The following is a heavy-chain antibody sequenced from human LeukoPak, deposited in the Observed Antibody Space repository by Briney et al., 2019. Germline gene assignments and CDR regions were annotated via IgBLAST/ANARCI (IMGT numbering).Heavy chain of an antibody. D-gene: IGHD6-19*01. CDR1: GFIFNSHS. J-gene: IGHJ6*03. CDR3: ARSSGWYHRGPDYYYYYMDV. CDR2: ISSTSSYI. V-gene: IGHV3-21*01. Sequence: GGSLRLSCAASGFIFNSHSMNWVRQAPGKGVEWVSSISSTSSYIYYADSVKSRFTISRDNAKNSLYLQMNSLRGEDTAVYYCARSSGWYHRGPDYYYYYMDVWGKGTTVTVS.